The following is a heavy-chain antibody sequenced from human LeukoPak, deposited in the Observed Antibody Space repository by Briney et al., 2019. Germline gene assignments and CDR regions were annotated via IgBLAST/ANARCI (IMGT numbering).Heavy chain of an antibody. D-gene: IGHD6-19*01. V-gene: IGHV1-69*04. Sequence: SVKLSCKASGGTFSSYAISWVRQAAGQGLEWMGRIIPILGIANYAQKFQGRVTITADKPTSTAYMELSSLRSEDTAVYYCARDQGSIAVAGTSWFDPWGQGTLVTVSS. CDR1: GGTFSSYA. CDR3: ARDQGSIAVAGTSWFDP. J-gene: IGHJ5*02. CDR2: IIPILGIA.